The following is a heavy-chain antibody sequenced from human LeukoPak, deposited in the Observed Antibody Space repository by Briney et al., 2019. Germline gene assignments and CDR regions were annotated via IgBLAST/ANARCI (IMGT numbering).Heavy chain of an antibody. CDR3: ARVSSSSQGLDY. V-gene: IGHV4-30-4*08. Sequence: SSETLSLTCAVYGGSFSGYYWSWIRQPPGKGLEWIGYIYYSGSTYYNPSLKSRVTISVDTSKNQFSLKLSSVTAADTAVYYCARVSSSSQGLDYWGQGTLVTVSS. CDR2: IYYSGST. CDR1: GGSFSGYY. D-gene: IGHD6-6*01. J-gene: IGHJ4*02.